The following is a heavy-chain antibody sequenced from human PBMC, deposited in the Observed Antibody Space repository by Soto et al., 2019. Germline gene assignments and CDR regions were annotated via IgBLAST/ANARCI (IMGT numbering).Heavy chain of an antibody. D-gene: IGHD3-22*01. CDR3: ARSQYYYDSSGYPHYFDY. CDR2: INPSSGST. CDR1: GYTFTGYY. Sequence: ASVKVSCKASGYTFTGYYMHWVRQAPGQGLEWMGWINPSSGSTNYAQKFQGRVTMTRDTSTSTAYMELSSLRSEDTAVYYCARSQYYYDSSGYPHYFDYWGQGTLVTVSS. V-gene: IGHV1-2*02. J-gene: IGHJ4*02.